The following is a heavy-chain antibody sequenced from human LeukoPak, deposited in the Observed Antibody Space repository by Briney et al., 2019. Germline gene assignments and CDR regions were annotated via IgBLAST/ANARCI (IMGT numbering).Heavy chain of an antibody. V-gene: IGHV5-51*01. CDR2: IYPGGSDT. J-gene: IGHJ4*02. Sequence: GESPQFSGQGSGYSFTSYWSGGVGPMPGKGLGWMGIIYPGGSDTRHSPSFHRQVTISAAKSISTAYLQRSRLKASDPALYYCARQAPYSAYDSSGGYSGGRFDYWGRGTLLTVSS. D-gene: IGHD3-22*01. CDR3: ARQAPYSAYDSSGGYSGGRFDY. CDR1: GYSFTSYW.